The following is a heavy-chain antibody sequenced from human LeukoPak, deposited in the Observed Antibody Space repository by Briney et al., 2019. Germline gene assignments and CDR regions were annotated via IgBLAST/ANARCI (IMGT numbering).Heavy chain of an antibody. Sequence: PGGPLRLSCAASGFIVSSNYMSWVRQAPGKGLEWVSVIYSGGSTYYADSVKGRFTISRDNSKNTLYLQMNSLRAEDTAVYYCARYLPFDCWGQGTLVTVSS. V-gene: IGHV3-66*01. J-gene: IGHJ4*02. CDR1: GFIVSSNY. CDR3: ARYLPFDC. CDR2: IYSGGST.